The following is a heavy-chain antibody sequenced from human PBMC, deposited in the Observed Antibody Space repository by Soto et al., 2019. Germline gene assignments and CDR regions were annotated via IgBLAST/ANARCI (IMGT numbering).Heavy chain of an antibody. Sequence: VGSLRLSCAASGFTFSSYSMNWVRQAPGKGLEWVSYISSSSSTIYYADSVKDRFTISRDNAKNSLYLQMNSLRDEDTAVYYCARGQSIAARPIWFDPWGQGTLVTVSS. CDR3: ARGQSIAARPIWFDP. J-gene: IGHJ5*02. V-gene: IGHV3-48*02. CDR2: ISSSSSTI. D-gene: IGHD6-6*01. CDR1: GFTFSSYS.